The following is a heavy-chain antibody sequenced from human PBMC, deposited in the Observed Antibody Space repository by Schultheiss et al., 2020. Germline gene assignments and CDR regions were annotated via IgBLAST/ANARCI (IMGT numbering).Heavy chain of an antibody. CDR3: AREYSGYHYGVDYFYMDV. V-gene: IGHV1-18*04. J-gene: IGHJ6*03. CDR2: ISAYNGNT. Sequence: ASVKVSCKASGYTFTSYGISWVRQAPGQGLEWMGWISAYNGNTNYAQKLQGRVTMTTDTSTSTAYMELRSLTSDDTALYYCAREYSGYHYGVDYFYMDVWGKGTAVTVSS. CDR1: GYTFTSYG. D-gene: IGHD5-12*01.